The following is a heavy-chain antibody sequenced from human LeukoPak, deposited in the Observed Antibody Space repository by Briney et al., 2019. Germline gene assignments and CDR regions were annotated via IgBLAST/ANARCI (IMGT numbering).Heavy chain of an antibody. J-gene: IGHJ6*02. CDR2: ISAYNGNT. CDR1: GYTFTSYG. D-gene: IGHD3-10*01. CDR3: ARDLDAPATSHYYGSWRCMDV. V-gene: IGHV1-18*01. Sequence: ASVKVSCKASGYTFTSYGISWVRQAPGQGLEWMGWISAYNGNTNYAQKLQGRVTMTTDTSTSTAYMELRSLRSDDTAVYYCARDLDAPATSHYYGSWRCMDVWGQGTTVTVSS.